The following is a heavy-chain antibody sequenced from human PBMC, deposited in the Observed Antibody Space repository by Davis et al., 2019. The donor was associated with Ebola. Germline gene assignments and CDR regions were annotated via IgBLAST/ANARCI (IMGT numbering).Heavy chain of an antibody. V-gene: IGHV4-34*01. CDR2: IDHSGST. J-gene: IGHJ4*02. D-gene: IGHD6-19*01. CDR1: GGSFSGYY. CDR3: ARLETVAGLDY. Sequence: SETLSLTCAVYGGSFSGYYWSWIRQAPGKGLEWIGEIDHSGSTNYNPSLKSRLTISVDTSKNQFSLKLSSVTAADTAVYYCARLETVAGLDYWGQGTLVTVSS.